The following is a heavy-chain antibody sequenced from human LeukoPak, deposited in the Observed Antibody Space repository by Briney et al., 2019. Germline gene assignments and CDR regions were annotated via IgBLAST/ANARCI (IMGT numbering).Heavy chain of an antibody. D-gene: IGHD3-10*01. V-gene: IGHV3-48*04. CDR3: ARENMVRGVNWFDP. CDR1: GFTFSTYT. Sequence: GGSLRLSCAASGFTFSTYTMNWVRQAPGKGLEWVSYVSSSGGTIYYADSVKGRFTISRDNAKNSLYLQMNSLRAEDTAVYYCARENMVRGVNWFDPWGQGTLVTVSS. J-gene: IGHJ5*02. CDR2: VSSSGGTI.